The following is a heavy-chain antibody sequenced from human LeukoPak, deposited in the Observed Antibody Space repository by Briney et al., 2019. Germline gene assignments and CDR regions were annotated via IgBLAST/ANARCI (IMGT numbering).Heavy chain of an antibody. V-gene: IGHV1-2*02. Sequence: ASVKVSCKASGYTFTNYYMHWVRQAPGQGLEWMGWINPNSGGTNYAQKFQGRVTMTRDMSISTAYMELSRLRSDDTAVYYCARRVPYYYDSSGYSIDYWGQGTLVAVSS. D-gene: IGHD3-22*01. CDR1: GYTFTNYY. J-gene: IGHJ4*02. CDR2: INPNSGGT. CDR3: ARRVPYYYDSSGYSIDY.